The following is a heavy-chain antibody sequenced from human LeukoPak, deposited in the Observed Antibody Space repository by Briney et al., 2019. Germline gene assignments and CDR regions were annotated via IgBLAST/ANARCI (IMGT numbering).Heavy chain of an antibody. J-gene: IGHJ4*02. D-gene: IGHD3-22*01. CDR2: INPNSGGT. V-gene: IGHV1-2*06. CDR3: ARGRTYYYDSSGYYYFDY. CDR1: GYTFTGYY. Sequence: ASVKVSCKASGYTFTGYYMHWVRQAPGQGLEWMGRINPNSGGTNYAQKFQGRVTMTRDTSISTAYMELSRLRSDDTAVYYCARGRTYYYDSSGYYYFDYWGQGTLVTVSS.